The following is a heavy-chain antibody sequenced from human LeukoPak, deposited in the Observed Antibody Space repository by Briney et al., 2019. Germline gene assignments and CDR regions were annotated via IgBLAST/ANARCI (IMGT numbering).Heavy chain of an antibody. Sequence: GGSLRLSCAASGFTFSSYEMNWVRQAPGKGLEWVANIKQDGSENYYVDSVKGRFTISRDNAKNSLYLQLSSLRVEDTAVYYCARGSGHTIDYWGQGTLVTVSS. D-gene: IGHD6-19*01. CDR2: IKQDGSEN. CDR3: ARGSGHTIDY. J-gene: IGHJ4*02. V-gene: IGHV3-7*04. CDR1: GFTFSSYE.